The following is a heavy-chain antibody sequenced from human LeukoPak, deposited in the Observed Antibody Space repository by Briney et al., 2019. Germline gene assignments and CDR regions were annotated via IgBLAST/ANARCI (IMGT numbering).Heavy chain of an antibody. Sequence: GGSLRLSCAASGFTFSNYAMHWVRQAPGKGLEWVAVISYDGSNKYYADSVKGRFTISRDNSKNTLYLQMNSLRAEDTAVYYCARDKYSSGMSFDYWGQGTLVTVSS. D-gene: IGHD6-19*01. CDR3: ARDKYSSGMSFDY. CDR1: GFTFSNYA. J-gene: IGHJ4*02. V-gene: IGHV3-30-3*01. CDR2: ISYDGSNK.